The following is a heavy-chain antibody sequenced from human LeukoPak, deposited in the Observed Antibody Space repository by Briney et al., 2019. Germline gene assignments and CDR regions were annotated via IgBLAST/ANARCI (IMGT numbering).Heavy chain of an antibody. J-gene: IGHJ3*01. D-gene: IGHD3-22*01. CDR2: VYFAGRT. Sequence: AETLSLTCIVSGGSISSHYWSWIRQPPGKGLDWIGFVYFAGRTRYHRSLQSRVTISIDTSENKFSMRLTSVTAADTAVYYCARLLDNDSTGDPDTFHVWGRGTVVTVSS. V-gene: IGHV4-59*11. CDR3: ARLLDNDSTGDPDTFHV. CDR1: GGSISSHY.